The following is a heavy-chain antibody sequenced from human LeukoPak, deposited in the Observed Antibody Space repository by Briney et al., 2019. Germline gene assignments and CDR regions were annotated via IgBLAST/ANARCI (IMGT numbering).Heavy chain of an antibody. CDR2: IYPGNYET. CDR3: ARHEGGYVDY. Sequence: GESLKISCKCSGYSFTSYWIGWVRQMPGEGLEWMGMIYPGNYETRYSAPFQGQVTISADKSISTAYLHWSSLKASATAMYYCARHEGGYVDYWGQGTLVTVSS. D-gene: IGHD1-26*01. V-gene: IGHV5-51*01. CDR1: GYSFTSYW. J-gene: IGHJ4*02.